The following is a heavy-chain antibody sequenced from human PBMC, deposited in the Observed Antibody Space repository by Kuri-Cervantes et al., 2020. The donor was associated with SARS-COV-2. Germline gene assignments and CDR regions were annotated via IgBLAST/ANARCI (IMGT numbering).Heavy chain of an antibody. D-gene: IGHD4-11*01. CDR2: MNPNSGNT. V-gene: IGHV1-8*03. CDR1: GGTFSSYT. J-gene: IGHJ6*03. Sequence: ASVKVSCKASGGTFSSYTISWVRQATGQGLEWMGWMNPNSGNTGYAQKFQGRVTITRNTSISTAYMELSSLRSEDTAAYYCARDTTVSAMDVWGKGTTVTVSS. CDR3: ARDTTVSAMDV.